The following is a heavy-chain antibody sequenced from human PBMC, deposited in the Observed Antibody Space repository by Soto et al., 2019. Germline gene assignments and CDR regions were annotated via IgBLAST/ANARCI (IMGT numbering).Heavy chain of an antibody. Sequence: GTSAKVSCKDPAETLTSYYISWVRQAPGQGLEWMGIINPNGGSTRYAQKFQGRVTLTRDTPASTVYMEMRNLRSDDTALYFCARSSGGVYGIIIGGTNWFGPWGQGTLVTVSS. V-gene: IGHV1-46*01. CDR3: ARSSGGVYGIIIGGTNWFGP. CDR1: AETLTSYY. CDR2: INPNGGST. J-gene: IGHJ5*02. D-gene: IGHD3-10*01.